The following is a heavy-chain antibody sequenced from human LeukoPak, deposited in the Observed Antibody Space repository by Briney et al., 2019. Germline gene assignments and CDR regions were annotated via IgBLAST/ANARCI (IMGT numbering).Heavy chain of an antibody. D-gene: IGHD4-17*01. V-gene: IGHV3-74*01. CDR1: GFTFSSYW. Sequence: PGGSLRLSCAASGFTFSSYWMHWVRQAPGKGLVWVSRIKSDGSSTSYADSVKGRFTISRDNAKHTLYLQMNSLRAEDTAVYYCASFTVTTYGAPWGQGTLVTVSS. CDR2: IKSDGSST. J-gene: IGHJ5*02. CDR3: ASFTVTTYGAP.